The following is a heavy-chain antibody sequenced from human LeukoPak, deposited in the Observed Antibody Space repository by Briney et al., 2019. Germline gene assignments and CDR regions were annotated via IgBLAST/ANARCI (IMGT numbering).Heavy chain of an antibody. CDR2: INPSGGST. CDR3: ARGGYCGGDCYPKY. J-gene: IGHJ4*02. CDR1: GYTFTSYY. Sequence: ASVKVASKASGYTFTSYYMHWVRQAPGQGIEWMGIINPSGGSTSYAQKFQGRVTMTRDTSTSTVYMELSRLRSEDTDVYYCARGGYCGGDCYPKYWGQGTLVTVSS. D-gene: IGHD2-21*02. V-gene: IGHV1-46*01.